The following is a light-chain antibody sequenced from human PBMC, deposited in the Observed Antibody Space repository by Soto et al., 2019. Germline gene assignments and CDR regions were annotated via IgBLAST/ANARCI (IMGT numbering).Light chain of an antibody. CDR2: VAS. CDR3: QQYGSFPRT. V-gene: IGKV3-20*01. CDR1: QSVSSGY. J-gene: IGKJ1*01. Sequence: EIVLTQSPGTLSLSPGERATLSCRASQSVSSGYLAWYQQKPGQAPRLLIYVASNRATGIPDRFSGSGSGTDFTLTISRLEPEDFAVYYCQQYGSFPRTFGQGTKVEIK.